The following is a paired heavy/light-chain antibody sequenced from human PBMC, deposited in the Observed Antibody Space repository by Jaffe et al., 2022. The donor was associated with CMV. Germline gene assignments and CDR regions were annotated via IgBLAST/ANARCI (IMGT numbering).Light chain of an antibody. V-gene: IGKV3-20*01. J-gene: IGKJ3*01. CDR1: RRVSNSY. CDR3: QQFGSAPL. CDR2: GAS. Sequence: EIVVTQSPGTLSLSPGERATLSCRTSRRVSNSYVAWYQQKPGQAPRLLIYGASSRATGIPDRFSGSGSGTDFSLTISRLEPEDSAVYYCQQFGSAPLFGPGTKVDIK.
Heavy chain of an antibody. V-gene: IGHV3-7*03. D-gene: IGHD1-26*01. CDR3: ARVGGSTGPYTTGYYYYLDV. J-gene: IGHJ6*03. CDR2: IHHDGSAK. CDR1: GIDFSSHW. Sequence: EVQLVESGGGLVQRGGSLRLSCAASGIDFSSHWMSWVRQPPGKGLEWVGNIHHDGSAKSYVDSVTGRFTISRDNAKNLLYLQMDSLRAEDTAVYYCARVGGSTGPYTTGYYYYLDVWGKGTTVTVS.